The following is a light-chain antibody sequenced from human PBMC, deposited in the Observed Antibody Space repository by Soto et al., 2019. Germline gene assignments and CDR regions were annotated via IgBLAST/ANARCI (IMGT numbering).Light chain of an antibody. CDR1: QRVSSS. V-gene: IGKV3-15*01. J-gene: IGKJ1*01. Sequence: EIVMTQSPAILSVSPGERATLSCRARQRVSSSLAWYQQKPGQAPRLLIFGASTRATGIPGRFSGSGSETEFTLTISSLQSEDSAVYYGQQYNNWPKTFGQGTKVEIK. CDR3: QQYNNWPKT. CDR2: GAS.